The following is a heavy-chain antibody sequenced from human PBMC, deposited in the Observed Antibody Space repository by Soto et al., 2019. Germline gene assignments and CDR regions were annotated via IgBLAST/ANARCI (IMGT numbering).Heavy chain of an antibody. V-gene: IGHV6-1*01. Sequence: PSPALSLTCAISGDSVSSNSAASNWIRQSPSRGLEWLGRTYYRSKWYNDYAVSVKSRITINPDTSKNQFSLQLNSVTPEDTAVYYCARTSSGWYYEIDYWGQGTLVTVSS. J-gene: IGHJ4*02. D-gene: IGHD6-19*01. CDR2: TYYRSKWYN. CDR3: ARTSSGWYYEIDY. CDR1: GDSVSSNSAA.